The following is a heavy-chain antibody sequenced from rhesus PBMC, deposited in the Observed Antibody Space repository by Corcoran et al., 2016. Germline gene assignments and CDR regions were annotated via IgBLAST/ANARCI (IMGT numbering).Heavy chain of an antibody. Sequence: QVQLQESGPGLVKPSETLSLTCAVSGGSISSSNWWSWIRQSPGKGLELIGHIYGGSGSTSYTPPLKSRVTISTDTSKNQFSLKLSSVTAADTAVYYCARLSGSYGRYYFDYWGQGVLVTVSS. CDR1: GGSISSSNW. V-gene: IGHV4-93*02. D-gene: IGHD6-25*01. CDR2: IYGGSGST. J-gene: IGHJ4*01. CDR3: ARLSGSYGRYYFDY.